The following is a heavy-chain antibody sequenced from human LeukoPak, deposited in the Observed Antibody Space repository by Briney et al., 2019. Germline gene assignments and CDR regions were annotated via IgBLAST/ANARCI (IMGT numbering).Heavy chain of an antibody. CDR3: ARHGTEWTRSSYYYYMDV. V-gene: IGHV4-30-2*01. Sequence: PSETLSLTCTVSGGSISSGGYYWGWIRQPPGKGLEWIGYIYHSGSTYYNPSLKSRVTISVDRSKNQFSLKLSSVTAADTPVYYCARHGTEWTRSSYYYYMDVWGKGTTVTVSS. D-gene: IGHD1-1*01. CDR2: IYHSGST. CDR1: GGSISSGGYY. J-gene: IGHJ6*03.